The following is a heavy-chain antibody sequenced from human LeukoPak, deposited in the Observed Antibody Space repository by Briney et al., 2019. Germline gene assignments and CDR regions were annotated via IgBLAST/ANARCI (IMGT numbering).Heavy chain of an antibody. CDR3: ARWNYYDLIRAFDI. J-gene: IGHJ3*02. Sequence: GRSLRPSCAASGFTFSSYAMHWVRQAPGKGLEWVAVISYDGSNKYYADSVKGRFTISRDNSKNTLYLQMNSLRAGDTAVYYCARWNYYDLIRAFDIWGRGTMVTVSS. CDR1: GFTFSSYA. D-gene: IGHD3-22*01. V-gene: IGHV3-30-3*01. CDR2: ISYDGSNK.